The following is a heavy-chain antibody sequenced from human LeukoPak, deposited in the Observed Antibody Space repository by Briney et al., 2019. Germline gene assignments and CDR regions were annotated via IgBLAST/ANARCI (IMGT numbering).Heavy chain of an antibody. D-gene: IGHD3-22*01. Sequence: PSETLSLTCAVYGGSFSGYYWSWIRQPPGKGLEWIGEINHSGSTNYNPSLKSRVTISVDKSKNQFSLKLSSVTAADTAVYYCARDSNYDSSGYHLDYWGQGTLVTVSS. V-gene: IGHV4-34*01. J-gene: IGHJ4*02. CDR1: GGSFSGYY. CDR2: INHSGST. CDR3: ARDSNYDSSGYHLDY.